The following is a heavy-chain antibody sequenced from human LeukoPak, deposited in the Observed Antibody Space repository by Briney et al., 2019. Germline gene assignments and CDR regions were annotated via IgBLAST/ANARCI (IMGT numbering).Heavy chain of an antibody. D-gene: IGHD6-13*01. J-gene: IGHJ6*02. Sequence: GGSLRLSCAASGFTFSSYVMSWVRQAPGKGLEWVSGINDSGGRTHYADSVKGRASISRDNSKSTLYLQMNSLRADVTAIYYCAKGLRSSNFYYGMDVWGQGTIVTVAS. V-gene: IGHV3-23*01. CDR1: GFTFSSYV. CDR2: INDSGGRT. CDR3: AKGLRSSNFYYGMDV.